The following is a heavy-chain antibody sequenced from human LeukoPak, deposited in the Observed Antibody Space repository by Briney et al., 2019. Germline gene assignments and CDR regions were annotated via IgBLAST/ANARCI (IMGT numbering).Heavy chain of an antibody. CDR1: GFTFSSYA. D-gene: IGHD2-15*01. CDR2: VSGSGVST. V-gene: IGHV3-23*01. CDR3: AKAPLGYCSGGSCYYFDY. Sequence: GGSLRLSCAASGFTFSSYAMSWVRQGPGKGLEWVPAVSGSGVSTYYADSVKGRFTISRDNSKNTLYLQMNSLRAEDTAVYYCAKAPLGYCSGGSCYYFDYWGQGTLVTVSS. J-gene: IGHJ4*02.